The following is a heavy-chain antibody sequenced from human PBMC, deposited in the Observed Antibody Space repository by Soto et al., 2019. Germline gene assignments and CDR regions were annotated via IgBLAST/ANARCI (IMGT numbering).Heavy chain of an antibody. CDR2: IYYSGST. CDR3: ARDFSGFYYYDY. D-gene: IGHD3-22*01. J-gene: IGHJ4*02. CDR1: GGSISSYY. V-gene: IGHV4-59*01. Sequence: SETLSLTCTVSGGSISSYYWSWIRQPPGKGLEWIGYIYYSGSTNYNPSLKSRVTISVDTSKNQFSLKLSSVTAADTAVYYCARDFSGFYYYDYWGQGTLVTVSS.